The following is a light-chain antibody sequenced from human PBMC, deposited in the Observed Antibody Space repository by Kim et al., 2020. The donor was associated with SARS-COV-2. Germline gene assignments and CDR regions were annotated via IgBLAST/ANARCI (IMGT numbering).Light chain of an antibody. CDR2: AAS. J-gene: IGKJ2*01. CDR3: QQYYSYPPYT. V-gene: IGKV1-8*01. Sequence: ASTGDRVTITCRASQGISSYLAWYQQKPGKAPKLLIYAASTLQSGVPSRFSGSGSGTDFTLTISCLQSEDFATYYWQQYYSYPPYTFGQGTKLEI. CDR1: QGISSY.